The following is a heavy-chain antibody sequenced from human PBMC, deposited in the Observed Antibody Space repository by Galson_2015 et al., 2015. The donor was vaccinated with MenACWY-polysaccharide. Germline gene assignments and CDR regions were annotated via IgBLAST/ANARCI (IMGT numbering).Heavy chain of an antibody. CDR3: ARVPNFYYAMNV. Sequence: SETLSLTCTVSGGSISHHYWSWIRQPAGKGLEWIGRIYTSGSTSYNPSLKSRVTMSVDTSKNQVSLKLSSVTAADTAVYYCARVPNFYYAMNVWGKGTTVTVSS. CDR1: GGSISHHY. J-gene: IGHJ6*04. CDR2: IYTSGST. D-gene: IGHD2-8*01. V-gene: IGHV4-4*07.